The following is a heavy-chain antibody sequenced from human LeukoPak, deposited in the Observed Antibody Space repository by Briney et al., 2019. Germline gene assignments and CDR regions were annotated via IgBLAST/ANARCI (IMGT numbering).Heavy chain of an antibody. Sequence: ASVKVSCKASGYTFTGYYMHWVRQAPGQGLEWMGWINPNSGGTNYAQKFQGRVTMTRDTSISTAYMELSRLRSDDTAVYYCARGPDSSGYYIPSAFDIWGQGTMVTVSS. CDR2: INPNSGGT. V-gene: IGHV1-2*02. D-gene: IGHD3-22*01. J-gene: IGHJ3*02. CDR1: GYTFTGYY. CDR3: ARGPDSSGYYIPSAFDI.